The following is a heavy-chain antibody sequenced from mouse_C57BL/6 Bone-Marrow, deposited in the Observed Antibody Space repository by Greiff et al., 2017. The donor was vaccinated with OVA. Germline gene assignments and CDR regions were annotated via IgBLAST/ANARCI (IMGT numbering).Heavy chain of an antibody. CDR2: INPNNGGT. D-gene: IGHD2-4*01. V-gene: IGHV1-26*01. CDR1: GYTFTDYY. J-gene: IGHJ3*01. CDR3: ARWGDYGASWFAY. Sequence: EVQLQQSGPELVKPGASVKISCKASGYTFTDYYMNWVKQSHGKSLEWIGDINPNNGGTSYNQKFKCKATLTVDKSSSTAYMELRSLTSEDSAVYYCARWGDYGASWFAYWGQGTLVTVSA.